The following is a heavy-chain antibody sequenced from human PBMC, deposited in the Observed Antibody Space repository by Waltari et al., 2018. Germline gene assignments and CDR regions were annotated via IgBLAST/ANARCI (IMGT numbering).Heavy chain of an antibody. J-gene: IGHJ3*02. Sequence: EVQLLESGGGLVQPGGSLRLSCAASGFTFSSYAMSWVRQAPGKGLEWVSAISGSGGSTYYADSVKGRFTISRDNSKNTLYLQMNSLRAEDTAVYYFAKDRKSIWFGEFGAFDIWGQGTMVTVSS. D-gene: IGHD3-10*01. V-gene: IGHV3-23*01. CDR1: GFTFSSYA. CDR2: ISGSGGST. CDR3: AKDRKSIWFGEFGAFDI.